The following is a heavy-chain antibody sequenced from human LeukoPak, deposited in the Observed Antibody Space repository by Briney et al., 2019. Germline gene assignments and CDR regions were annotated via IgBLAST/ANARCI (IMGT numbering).Heavy chain of an antibody. D-gene: IGHD3-3*01. CDR3: ASTLDHAYYDFWSDYYGMDV. CDR1: GFTVSSNY. V-gene: IGHV3-53*01. Sequence: WGSLRLSCAASGFTVSSNYMSWVRQAPGKGLEWVSVIYSGGSTYYADSVKGRFTISRDNAKNSLYLQMNSLRAEDTAVYYCASTLDHAYYDFWSDYYGMDVWGQGTTVTVSS. CDR2: IYSGGST. J-gene: IGHJ6*02.